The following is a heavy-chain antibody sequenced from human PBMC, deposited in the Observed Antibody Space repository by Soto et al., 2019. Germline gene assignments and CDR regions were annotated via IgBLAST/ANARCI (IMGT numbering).Heavy chain of an antibody. Sequence: SETLSLTCAVYGGSFSDYSWNWNWIRQPPGKGLEWIGEINHSGSTSHNPSLKSRVTLSLDTSKNQFSLHLTSVTAADTAVYYCAKNLPRTGRFDYWGQGTLVTGSS. CDR2: INHSGST. V-gene: IGHV4-34*01. CDR3: AKNLPRTGRFDY. J-gene: IGHJ4*02. CDR1: GGSFSDYSWN.